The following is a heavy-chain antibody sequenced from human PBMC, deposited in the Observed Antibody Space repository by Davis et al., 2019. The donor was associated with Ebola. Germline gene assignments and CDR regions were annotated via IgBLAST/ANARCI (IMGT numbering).Heavy chain of an antibody. CDR3: ARTYYYDDSGYRNAFDI. V-gene: IGHV3-30*10. J-gene: IGHJ3*02. Sequence: DSVKGRFTISRDNSKNTLYLQMNSLREEDTAMYYCARTYYYDDSGYRNAFDIWGQGTMVTVSS. D-gene: IGHD3-22*01.